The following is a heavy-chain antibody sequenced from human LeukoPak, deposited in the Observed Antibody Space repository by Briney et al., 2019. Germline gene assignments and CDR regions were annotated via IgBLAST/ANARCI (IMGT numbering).Heavy chain of an antibody. Sequence: SETLSLTCSVSGASINSHYWTWIRQPAGKGLEWIGRIYISGSTNYSPSLKSRVTVSVDTSKNQFSLNLISVTAADTAVYYCARRYSSGHFDYWGQGTLVTVSS. D-gene: IGHD6-19*01. CDR1: GASINSHY. CDR2: IYISGST. J-gene: IGHJ4*02. CDR3: ARRYSSGHFDY. V-gene: IGHV4-4*07.